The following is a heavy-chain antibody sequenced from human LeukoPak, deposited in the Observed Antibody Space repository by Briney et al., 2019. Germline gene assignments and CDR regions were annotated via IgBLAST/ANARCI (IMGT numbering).Heavy chain of an antibody. CDR1: GITFSSYA. V-gene: IGHV3-23*01. CDR2: ISGGGVST. Sequence: PGGSLRLSCAASGITFSSYAMSWVRQAPGKGLEWVSAISGGGVSTYYADSVKGRFTISRDNSKNTLYLQMNSLIGEGTAVYYCARRGSSWYFDYWGQGTLVTVSS. CDR3: ARRGSSWYFDY. J-gene: IGHJ4*02. D-gene: IGHD6-13*01.